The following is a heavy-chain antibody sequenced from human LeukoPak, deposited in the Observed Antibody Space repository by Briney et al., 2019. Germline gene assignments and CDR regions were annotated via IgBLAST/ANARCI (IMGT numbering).Heavy chain of an antibody. V-gene: IGHV4-34*01. Sequence: SETLSLTCAVYGGSFSGYYWSWIRQPPGKGPEWIGEINHSGSTNYNPSLKSRVTISVDTSKNQFSLKLSSVTAADTAVYYCARHYSSSGDWFDPWGQGILVTVSS. J-gene: IGHJ5*02. CDR1: GGSFSGYY. D-gene: IGHD6-13*01. CDR2: INHSGST. CDR3: ARHYSSSGDWFDP.